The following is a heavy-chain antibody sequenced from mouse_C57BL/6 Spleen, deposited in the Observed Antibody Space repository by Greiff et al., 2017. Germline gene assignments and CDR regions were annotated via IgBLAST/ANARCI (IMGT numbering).Heavy chain of an antibody. CDR3: ARYYGSSYGVAY. J-gene: IGHJ3*01. V-gene: IGHV1-61*01. CDR1: GYTFTSYW. Sequence: QVQLQQPGAELVRPGSSVKLSCKASGYTFTSYWMDWVKQRPGQGLEWIGNIYPADSETHYNHKFKDKATLTVDKSSSTAYMQLSSLTSEDSAVYYCARYYGSSYGVAYWGQGTLVTVSA. CDR2: IYPADSET. D-gene: IGHD1-1*01.